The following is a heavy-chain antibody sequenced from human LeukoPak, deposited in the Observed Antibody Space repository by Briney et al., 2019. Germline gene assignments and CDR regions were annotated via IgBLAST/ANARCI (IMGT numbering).Heavy chain of an antibody. CDR2: ISYDGSNK. CDR1: GFTFSSYA. CDR3: AKDRGGITWLFDY. V-gene: IGHV3-30-3*01. D-gene: IGHD1-20*01. Sequence: PGRSLRLSCAASGFTFSSYAMHWVRQAPGKGLEWVAVISYDGSNKYYADSVMGRFTISRDNSKNTLYLQMNSLRPEDTAIYYCAKDRGGITWLFDYWGLGTLVTVSS. J-gene: IGHJ4*02.